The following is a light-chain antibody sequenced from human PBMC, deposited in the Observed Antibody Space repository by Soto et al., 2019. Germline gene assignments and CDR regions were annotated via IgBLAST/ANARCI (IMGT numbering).Light chain of an antibody. V-gene: IGKV3-11*01. Sequence: EIVLTQSPATLSLSPGESATLSCRARQSISHFLAWYQQKPGQAPRLLIYDTSSRATGIPGRFRGSGSGTDITLTIDSLEPDDFAVYYCQQRTDWPTFGGGTRV. CDR2: DTS. J-gene: IGKJ4*01. CDR1: QSISHF. CDR3: QQRTDWPT.